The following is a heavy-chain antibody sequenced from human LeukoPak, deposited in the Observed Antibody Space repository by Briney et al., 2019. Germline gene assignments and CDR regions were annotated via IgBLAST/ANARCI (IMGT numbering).Heavy chain of an antibody. CDR2: IGTAGDT. CDR3: ARGYYDPKARGAFDI. CDR1: GFTFSSHD. Sequence: GGSLRLSCAASGFTFSSHDMHWVRQATGKGLEWVSAIGTAGDTYYPGSVKGRFTISRENAKNSLYLQMNSLRAGDTAVYYCARGYYDPKARGAFDIWGQGTMVTVSS. J-gene: IGHJ3*02. D-gene: IGHD3-22*01. V-gene: IGHV3-13*01.